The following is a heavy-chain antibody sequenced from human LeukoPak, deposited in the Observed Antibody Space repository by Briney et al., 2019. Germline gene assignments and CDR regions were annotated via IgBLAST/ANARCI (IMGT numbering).Heavy chain of an antibody. V-gene: IGHV3-73*01. CDR1: GFTFSGSA. CDR3: TRDSGTYNWFDP. D-gene: IGHD1-26*01. CDR2: IDKKDKGYATAT. Sequence: GGSLKLSRAASGFTFSGSAIHSVRQSSGKGLEWVGQIDKKDKGYATATAYAASVKGRFTISRDDSITTAYLQMKSVKTEDTALYYCTRDSGTYNWFDPWGQGTLVTVAS. J-gene: IGHJ5*02.